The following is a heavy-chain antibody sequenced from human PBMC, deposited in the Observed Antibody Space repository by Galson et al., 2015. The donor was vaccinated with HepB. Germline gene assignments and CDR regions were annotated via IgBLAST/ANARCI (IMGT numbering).Heavy chain of an antibody. J-gene: IGHJ3*02. CDR3: ARDAEQYSSGWGDAFDI. Sequence: SLRLSCAASGFTFDDYGMSWVRQAPGKGLEWVSGINWNGGSTGYADSVKGRFTISRDNAKNSLYLQMNSLRAEDTALYYCARDAEQYSSGWGDAFDIWGQGTMVTVSS. CDR1: GFTFDDYG. D-gene: IGHD6-19*01. CDR2: INWNGGST. V-gene: IGHV3-20*04.